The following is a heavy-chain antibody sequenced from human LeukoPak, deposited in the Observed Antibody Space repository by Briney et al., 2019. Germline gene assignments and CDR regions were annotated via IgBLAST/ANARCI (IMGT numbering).Heavy chain of an antibody. J-gene: IGHJ5*02. CDR2: VDPEDGET. Sequence: VKVSCKVSGYTFTDYYMHWVQQAPGKGLEWMGLVDPEDGETIYAEKYQGRVTITADTSTDTAYMELSSLRSEDTAVYYCALGEPAARSFDPWGQGTLVTVSS. V-gene: IGHV1-69-2*01. CDR3: ALGEPAARSFDP. D-gene: IGHD2-2*01. CDR1: GYTFTDYY.